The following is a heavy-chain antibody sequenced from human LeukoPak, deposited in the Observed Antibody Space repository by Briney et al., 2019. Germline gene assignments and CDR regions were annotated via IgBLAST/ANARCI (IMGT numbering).Heavy chain of an antibody. CDR2: IYYSGST. D-gene: IGHD6-19*01. J-gene: IGHJ5*02. V-gene: IGHV4-59*01. CDR3: ARKVAGTLYNWFDP. CDR1: GGSISSYY. Sequence: SETLSLTCTVSGGSISSYYWSWIRQPPGKGLEWIGYIYYSGSTNYNPSLKSRVTISVDTSKNQFSLKLSSVTAADTAVHYCARKVAGTLYNWFDPWGQGTLVTVSS.